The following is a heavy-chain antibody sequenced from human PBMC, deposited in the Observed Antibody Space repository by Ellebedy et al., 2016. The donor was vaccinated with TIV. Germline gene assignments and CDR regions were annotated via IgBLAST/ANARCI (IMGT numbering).Heavy chain of an antibody. Sequence: GESLKISCAASGFTFSSYAMSWVRQAPGKGLEWVSTLSVSAGDTYYADSVRGRFTISRDISKDTIFLQMNSLRADDTAMYYCARLPMISGGSPREWYFDYWGQGTLVTVSS. CDR2: LSVSAGDT. CDR3: ARLPMISGGSPREWYFDY. CDR1: GFTFSSYA. J-gene: IGHJ4*02. V-gene: IGHV3-23*01. D-gene: IGHD2-15*01.